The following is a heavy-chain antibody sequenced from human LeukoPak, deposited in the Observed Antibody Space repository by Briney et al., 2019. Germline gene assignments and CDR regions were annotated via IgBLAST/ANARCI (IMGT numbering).Heavy chain of an antibody. D-gene: IGHD5-18*01. J-gene: IGHJ3*02. CDR2: INYSGST. CDR1: GGSISSSSYY. V-gene: IGHV4-39*07. Sequence: SETLSLTCTVSGGSISSSSYYWGWIRQPPGKGLEWIGSINYSGSTYYNPSLKSRVTISVDTSKNQFSLKLSSVTAADTAVYYCARALWIQLWLGAFDIWGQGTMVTVSS. CDR3: ARALWIQLWLGAFDI.